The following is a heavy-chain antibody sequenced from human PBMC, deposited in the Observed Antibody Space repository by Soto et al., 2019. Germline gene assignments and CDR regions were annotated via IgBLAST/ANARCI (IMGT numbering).Heavy chain of an antibody. Sequence: QVRLVESGGGVVQPGRSLRLSCAASGFTFSSYAMHWVRQALGKGLEWVAVISYDGSNKYYADSVKGRFTISRDNSKNTLYLQMNSLRAEDTAVYYCARDSRTYSSGQEDWFDPWGQGTLVTVSS. D-gene: IGHD6-19*01. CDR1: GFTFSSYA. J-gene: IGHJ5*02. V-gene: IGHV3-30-3*01. CDR3: ARDSRTYSSGQEDWFDP. CDR2: ISYDGSNK.